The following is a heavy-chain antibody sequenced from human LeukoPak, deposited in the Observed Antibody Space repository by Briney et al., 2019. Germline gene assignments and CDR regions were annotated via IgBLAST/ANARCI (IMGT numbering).Heavy chain of an antibody. V-gene: IGHV3-23*01. CDR1: GFTFSSYA. D-gene: IGHD3-10*01. CDR2: ISGSGGST. Sequence: GGSLRLSCAASGFTFSSYAMSWVRQAPGKGLEWASAISGSGGSTYYADSVKGRFTISRDNSKNTLYLQMNSLRAEDTAVYYCATKKYYYGSGSYYYFDYWGQGTLVTVSS. J-gene: IGHJ4*02. CDR3: ATKKYYYGSGSYYYFDY.